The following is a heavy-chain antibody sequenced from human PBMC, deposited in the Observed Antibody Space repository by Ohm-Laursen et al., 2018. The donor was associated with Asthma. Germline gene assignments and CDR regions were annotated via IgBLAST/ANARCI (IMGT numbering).Heavy chain of an antibody. J-gene: IGHJ5*02. Sequence: SSVKASCKASGYTFTAYGMNWVRQAPGQGLEWLGWIYTKTGQPTYAQGFTGRFLFPLDTSITTAYLQISSLKAEDTAFYYCARGRTFDPWGQGTLVTVSS. CDR2: IYTKTGQP. V-gene: IGHV7-4-1*02. CDR3: ARGRTFDP. CDR1: GYTFTAYG.